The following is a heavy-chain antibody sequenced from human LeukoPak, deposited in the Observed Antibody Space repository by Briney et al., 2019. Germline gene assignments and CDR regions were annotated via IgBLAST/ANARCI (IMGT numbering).Heavy chain of an antibody. D-gene: IGHD5-12*01. Sequence: GGSLRLSRAASGFTFSRYGMHWVRQAPGKGLEWVAVISYDGSNKYYADSVKGRFTISRDNSKNTVYLQMNSLRAEDTAVYSCAKDLVDIVATKTLSAWGQGTLVTVSS. CDR1: GFTFSRYG. CDR2: ISYDGSNK. J-gene: IGHJ4*02. CDR3: AKDLVDIVATKTLSA. V-gene: IGHV3-30*18.